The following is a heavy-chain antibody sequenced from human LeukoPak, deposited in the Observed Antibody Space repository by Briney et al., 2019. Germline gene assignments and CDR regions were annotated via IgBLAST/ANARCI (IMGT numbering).Heavy chain of an antibody. CDR3: VRGGTSWSRYDY. J-gene: IGHJ4*02. CDR2: ITSSGGTT. V-gene: IGHV3-23*01. CDR1: GFAFSNYA. D-gene: IGHD6-13*01. Sequence: PGGSLSLSCEASGFAFSNYAMSWVRQAPGTRLEWVSRITSSGGTTYDVDSVKGRFTVSRDNSRNTLYLQMNGLRAEDTAVYYCVRGGTSWSRYDYWDQGTVVTVSS.